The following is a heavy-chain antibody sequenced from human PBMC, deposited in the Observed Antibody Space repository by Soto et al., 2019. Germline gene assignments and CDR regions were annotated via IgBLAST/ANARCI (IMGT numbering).Heavy chain of an antibody. V-gene: IGHV3-23*01. J-gene: IGHJ4*02. CDR3: VKTLGYFISTRCYPPYY. Sequence: GGSLRLSCAASGFTFSSHGMSWVRQAPGKGLEWVSAISGSGGSKYYADTVKGRLTIPRDNSKNTLYQQMSSLRVEDTAVYYCVKTLGYFISTRCYPPYYWGQGTLVTVSS. D-gene: IGHD2-2*03. CDR1: GFTFSSHG. CDR2: ISGSGGSK.